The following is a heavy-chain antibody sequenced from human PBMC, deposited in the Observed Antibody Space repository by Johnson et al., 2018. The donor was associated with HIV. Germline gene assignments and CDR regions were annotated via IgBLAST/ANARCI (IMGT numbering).Heavy chain of an antibody. D-gene: IGHD3-9*01. CDR1: GFSFSDYY. J-gene: IGHJ3*02. CDR3: AREEGSDILTRGDAFDI. Sequence: VQLVESGGGLVKPGGSLRLCCAASGFSFSDYYMTWIRQAPGKGLEWVSYISSSGGTKYYADSVKGRFTISRDNAKNSLSLQMTSLRAEDTAIYYCAREEGSDILTRGDAFDIWGQGTMVAVSS. CDR2: ISSSGGTK. V-gene: IGHV3-11*04.